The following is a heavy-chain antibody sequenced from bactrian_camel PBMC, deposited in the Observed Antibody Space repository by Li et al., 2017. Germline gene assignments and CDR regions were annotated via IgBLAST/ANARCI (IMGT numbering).Heavy chain of an antibody. CDR1: GYTPNNNC. V-gene: IGHV3S1*01. CDR2: IYTGERKV. J-gene: IGHJ4*01. Sequence: HVQLVESGGGSVQDGGSITLTCGVSGYTPNNNCIGWFREAPGKTREGVAAIYTGERKVYYADSVKGRFTDSRDNAKNTLYLQLNSLKTEDAGMYYCAKPPYFMLQEITDQDDIPRGQGTQVTVS. D-gene: IGHD3*01.